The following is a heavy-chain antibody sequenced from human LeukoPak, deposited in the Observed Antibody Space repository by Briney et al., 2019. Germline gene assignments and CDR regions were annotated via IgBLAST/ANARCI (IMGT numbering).Heavy chain of an antibody. CDR3: ARDQVKRARGPLWFGELRSTGYFDY. CDR2: IYSGGST. V-gene: IGHV3-66*01. CDR1: GFTFSSYW. J-gene: IGHJ4*02. D-gene: IGHD3-10*01. Sequence: GGSLRLSCAASGFTFSSYWMHWVRQAPGKGLEWVSVIYSGGSTYYADSVKGRFTISRDNSKNTLYLQMNSLRAEDTAVYYCARDQVKRARGPLWFGELRSTGYFDYWGQGTLVTVSS.